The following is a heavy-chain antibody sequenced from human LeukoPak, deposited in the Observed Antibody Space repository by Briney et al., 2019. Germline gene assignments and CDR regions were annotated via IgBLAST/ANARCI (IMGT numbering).Heavy chain of an antibody. D-gene: IGHD5-18*01. Sequence: GGSLRLSCAASHFTFDDYAMHWVRQAPGKGLEWVSLISRDGGRTYYADSVKGRFTISRYNSKNSLFLQMTRLSAEDTAFYYCAKGGGDTAMAMDYWGQGTLVTVSS. V-gene: IGHV3-43D*03. CDR1: HFTFDDYA. CDR2: ISRDGGRT. J-gene: IGHJ4*02. CDR3: AKGGGDTAMAMDY.